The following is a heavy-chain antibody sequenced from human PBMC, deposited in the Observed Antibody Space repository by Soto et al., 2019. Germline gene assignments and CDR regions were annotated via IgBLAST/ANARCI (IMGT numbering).Heavy chain of an antibody. D-gene: IGHD1-26*01. J-gene: IGHJ4*02. V-gene: IGHV3-23*01. CDR1: GVTFRNYA. CDR2: ISGSGGST. CDR3: AKDLGGSYYERIY. Sequence: EVQFLESGGNLVQPGGSLRLSCAASGVTFRNYAMSWVRQAPGKGLEWVSAISGSGGSTYYADSVKGRFTISRDNSKNTLYLQMNSLRAEDTAVYYCAKDLGGSYYERIYWGQGTLVTVSS.